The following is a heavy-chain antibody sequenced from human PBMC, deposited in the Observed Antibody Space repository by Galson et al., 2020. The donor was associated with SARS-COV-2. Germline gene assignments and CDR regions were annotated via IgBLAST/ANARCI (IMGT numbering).Heavy chain of an antibody. CDR3: VRGLGSLYCGGDCYGTWFDP. D-gene: IGHD2-21*02. CDR1: GFNLGSYW. J-gene: IGHJ5*02. Sequence: GESLKISCVGSGFNLGSYWMHWVRQAPGKGPVWVSRINNDDIGTTYADSVKGRFIVSRDNAKNTLYLQMNSLREDDTAVYYCVRGLGSLYCGGDCYGTWFDPWGPGTLVIVSS. V-gene: IGHV3-74*03. CDR2: INNDDIGT.